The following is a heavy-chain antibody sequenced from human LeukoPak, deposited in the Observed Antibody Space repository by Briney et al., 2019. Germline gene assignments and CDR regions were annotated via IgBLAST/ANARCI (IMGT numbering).Heavy chain of an antibody. J-gene: IGHJ4*02. Sequence: SETLSLTCTVSGGSISTYYWSWIRQPPGKGLEWIGYIHYSGSTKYNPSLKSRVTISVDTSKNQFSLKLSSVTAADTAVYYCARWYSSGWAFDYWGQGTLVTVSS. CDR3: ARWYSSGWAFDY. CDR2: IHYSGST. CDR1: GGSISTYY. D-gene: IGHD6-19*01. V-gene: IGHV4-59*08.